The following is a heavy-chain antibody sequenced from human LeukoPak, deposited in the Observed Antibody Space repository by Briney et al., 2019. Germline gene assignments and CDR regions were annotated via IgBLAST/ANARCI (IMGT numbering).Heavy chain of an antibody. CDR2: MNPNSGNT. CDR3: ARASLVYDFINWFDP. CDR1: GYTFTSYD. D-gene: IGHD3-3*01. Sequence: ASVKVSCKASGYTFTSYDINWVRQAAGQGLEWMGWMNPNSGNTGYAQKFQGRVTITRNTSISTAYMELSSLRSEDTAVYYCARASLVYDFINWFDPWGQGTLVTVSS. J-gene: IGHJ5*02. V-gene: IGHV1-8*03.